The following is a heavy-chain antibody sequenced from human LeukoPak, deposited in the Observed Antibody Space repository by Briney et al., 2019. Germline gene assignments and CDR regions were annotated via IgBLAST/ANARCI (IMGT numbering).Heavy chain of an antibody. V-gene: IGHV3-7*01. CDR1: GLNLRSYW. Sequence: GSLRLPRAIFGLNLRSYWIGWGRQAPGKGAEWVANINQDGSEKYFVDSVKGRFTISRDNVKNSLHLQMNTLRAEDTAVYYCARERDGRFFDYWGQGTLVTVSS. CDR2: INQDGSEK. CDR3: ARERDGRFFDY. J-gene: IGHJ4*02. D-gene: IGHD5-24*01.